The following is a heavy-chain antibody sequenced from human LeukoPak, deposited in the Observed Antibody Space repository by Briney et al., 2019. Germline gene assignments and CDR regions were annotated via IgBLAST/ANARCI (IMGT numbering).Heavy chain of an antibody. Sequence: GGSVRLCCAASRFSFSTYPMGWVRQAPGKGLEWVSGISASGDVTFHADPVKGRFTISRDNSKNTLYLQMTSLRAEDTAEYYCAKSLFTSATGTGRAFHIWGQGTMVTVSS. V-gene: IGHV3-23*01. CDR1: RFSFSTYP. J-gene: IGHJ3*02. CDR2: ISASGDVT. CDR3: AKSLFTSATGTGRAFHI. D-gene: IGHD1-1*01.